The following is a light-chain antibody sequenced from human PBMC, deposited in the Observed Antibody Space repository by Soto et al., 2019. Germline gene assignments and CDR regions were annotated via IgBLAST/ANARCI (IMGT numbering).Light chain of an antibody. CDR2: DTS. Sequence: EIVVTQSPATLSVSPGERVTLSCRASQSVSSSLAWYQQRPGQAPRLLIYDTSTRAAGIAARFSGSGSETEITLTISSLQSEDSAVYYCQQYVHCPPGSFGQGTMVEIK. CDR1: QSVSSS. CDR3: QQYVHCPPGS. J-gene: IGKJ1*01. V-gene: IGKV3-15*01.